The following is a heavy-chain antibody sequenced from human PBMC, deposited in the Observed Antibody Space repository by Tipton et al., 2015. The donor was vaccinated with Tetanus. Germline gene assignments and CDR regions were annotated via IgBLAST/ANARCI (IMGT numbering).Heavy chain of an antibody. J-gene: IGHJ4*02. V-gene: IGHV4-30-2*01. D-gene: IGHD5-12*01. CDR3: VRGRGLGAYSFGFEY. CDR2: IYQTEST. Sequence: TLSLTCNVSGALITTGGYSWGWIRQPPGQGLEWLGYIYQTESTNYNPSVKRRLTLSLLRSKNQVSLKLSSVTAADTAVYYCVRGRGLGAYSFGFEYWGQGALVTVSS. CDR1: GALITTGGYS.